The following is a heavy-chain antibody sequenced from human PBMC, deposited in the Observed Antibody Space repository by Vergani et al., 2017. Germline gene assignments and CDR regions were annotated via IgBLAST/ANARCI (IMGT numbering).Heavy chain of an antibody. J-gene: IGHJ3*02. Sequence: QVQLVQSGAEVKKPGSSVKVSCKASGGTFSSYAISWVRQAPGQGLEWMGGIIPIFGTANYAQKFQGRVTITADESTSTAYMELSSLRSEDTAVYYCARGWTYGQKRAYAFDIWGQGTMVTVSS. V-gene: IGHV1-69*01. CDR3: ARGWTYGQKRAYAFDI. D-gene: IGHD5-12*01. CDR2: IIPIFGTA. CDR1: GGTFSSYA.